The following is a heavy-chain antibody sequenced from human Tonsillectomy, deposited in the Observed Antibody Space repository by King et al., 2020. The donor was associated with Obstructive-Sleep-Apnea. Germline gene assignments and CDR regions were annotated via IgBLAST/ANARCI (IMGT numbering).Heavy chain of an antibody. CDR1: GVTFSRYG. Sequence: VQLVQSGGGVVQPGRSLRLSCAASGVTFSRYGMHWVRQPPGKGLEWVAFIRYEGSNKFYADSVKGRFTISRDNSKNTLYLQMNSLRGEDTAVYYCAKDSVAGFVDYWGQGTLVIVSS. CDR3: AKDSVAGFVDY. CDR2: IRYEGSNK. J-gene: IGHJ4*02. D-gene: IGHD6-19*01. V-gene: IGHV3-30*02.